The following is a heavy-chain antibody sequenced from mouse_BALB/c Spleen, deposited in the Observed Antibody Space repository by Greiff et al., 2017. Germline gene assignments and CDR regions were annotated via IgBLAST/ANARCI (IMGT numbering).Heavy chain of an antibody. Sequence: VQLQQSGAELAKPGASVKMSCKASGYTFTSYWMHWVKQRPGQGLEWIGYINPSTGYTEYNQKFKDKATLTADKSSSTAYMQLSSLTSEDSAVYYCAYYYYGSYYYFDYWGQGTTLTVSS. CDR3: AYYYYGSYYYFDY. J-gene: IGHJ2*01. CDR2: INPSTGYT. D-gene: IGHD1-1*01. CDR1: GYTFTSYW. V-gene: IGHV1-7*01.